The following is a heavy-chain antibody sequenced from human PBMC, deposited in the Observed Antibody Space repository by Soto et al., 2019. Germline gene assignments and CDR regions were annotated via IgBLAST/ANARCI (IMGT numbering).Heavy chain of an antibody. V-gene: IGHV4-4*02. CDR2: VFHSGIT. J-gene: IGHJ4*02. Sequence: VQLRESRPGQVKTSGTLSLTCAVSGGSMKTTNWWSWVRQPPGKGLEWIGEVFHSGITRYNPSLKRRAAVSVDTSKNQFFLNVASVTAADTAVYYCTKDEAGSPFRYWGQGALVTVSS. CDR3: TKDEAGSPFRY. D-gene: IGHD3-10*01. CDR1: GGSMKTTNW.